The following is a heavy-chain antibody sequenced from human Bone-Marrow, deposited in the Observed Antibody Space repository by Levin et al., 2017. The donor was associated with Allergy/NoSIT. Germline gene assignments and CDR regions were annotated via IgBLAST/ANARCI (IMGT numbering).Heavy chain of an antibody. D-gene: IGHD3-16*01. CDR1: GSTSGFTFNDYY. Sequence: GGSLRLSCEASGSTSGFTFNDYYIHWVRQAPGKGVEWIGRVTNTGDSDTTKYAAFMKGRCTTSREDSKNSGLLQMNSLKTENTAVYYWADLGRRYGLDVWGQGTTVTVSS. CDR3: ADLGRRYGLDV. J-gene: IGHJ6*02. CDR2: VTNTGDSDTT. V-gene: IGHV3-72*01.